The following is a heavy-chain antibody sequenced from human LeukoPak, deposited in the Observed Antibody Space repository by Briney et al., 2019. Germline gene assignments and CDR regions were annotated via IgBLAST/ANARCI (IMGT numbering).Heavy chain of an antibody. V-gene: IGHV4-59*01. CDR2: IYYSGYT. D-gene: IGHD6-19*01. CDR1: GGSISSYY. J-gene: IGHJ4*02. Sequence: SETLSLTCTVSGGSISSYYWSWIRQPPGKGLEWIGYIYYSGYTNYNPSLKSRVTISVDTSKNQFSLKLSSVTAADTAVYYCARRVYSSGRFDYWGQGTLVTVSS. CDR3: ARRVYSSGRFDY.